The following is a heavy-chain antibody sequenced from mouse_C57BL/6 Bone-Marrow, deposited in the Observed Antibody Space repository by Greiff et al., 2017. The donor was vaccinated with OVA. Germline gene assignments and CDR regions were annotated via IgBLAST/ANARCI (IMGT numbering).Heavy chain of an antibody. J-gene: IGHJ4*01. V-gene: IGHV7-3*01. CDR2: IRNKANGYTT. CDR1: GFTFTDYY. D-gene: IGHD1-1*01. Sequence: EVMLVESGGGLVQPGGSLSLSCAASGFTFTDYYMSWVRQPPGKALEWLGFIRNKANGYTTEYSASVKGRFTISRDNSQSILYLQMNALRAEDSATYYCASLYYYGSSSCAMDYWGQGTSVTVSS. CDR3: ASLYYYGSSSCAMDY.